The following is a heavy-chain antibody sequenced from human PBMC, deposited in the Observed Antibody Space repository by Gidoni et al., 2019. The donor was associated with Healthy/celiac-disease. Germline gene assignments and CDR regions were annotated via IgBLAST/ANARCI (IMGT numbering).Heavy chain of an antibody. CDR2: ISWNSGSR. V-gene: IGHV3-9*01. J-gene: IGHJ6*02. Sequence: EVQLVESGGGLVQPGRSLRLSCAASGFTFDDYAMHWVRQAPGKGLEWVSGISWNSGSRGYADSVKGRFTISRDNAKNSLYPQMNSLRAEDTALYYCAKDGIPTSGPEDSQIYYYYYYGMDVWGQGTTVTVSS. CDR3: AKDGIPTSGPEDSQIYYYYYYGMDV. CDR1: GFTFDDYA. D-gene: IGHD6-19*01.